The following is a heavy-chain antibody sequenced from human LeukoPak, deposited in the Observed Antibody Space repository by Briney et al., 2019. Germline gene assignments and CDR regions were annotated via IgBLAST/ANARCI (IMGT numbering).Heavy chain of an antibody. CDR3: ARDLEMWSGELPSGYFYGMDV. CDR1: GFTFSSYS. D-gene: IGHD3-10*01. V-gene: IGHV3-21*01. J-gene: IGHJ6*02. Sequence: NPGGSLRLSCAASGFTFSSYSMNWVRQAPGKGLEWVSSISSSSSYIYYADSVKGRFTISRDNAKNSLYLQMNSLRAEDTAVYYCARDLEMWSGELPSGYFYGMDVWGQGTTVTVSS. CDR2: ISSSSSYI.